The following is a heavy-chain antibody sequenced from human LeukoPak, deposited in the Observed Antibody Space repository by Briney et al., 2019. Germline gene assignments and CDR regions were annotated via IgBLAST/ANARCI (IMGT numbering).Heavy chain of an antibody. V-gene: IGHV3-48*03. CDR3: AREYSGFDFFDD. CDR1: GFTFSNYE. CDR2: ISSGGSTI. Sequence: GGSLRLSCAASGFTFSNYEMNWVRQAPGKGLEWVSYISSGGSTIYYADSVKGRFTISRDNAKNSLYLQMNSLRAEDTAVYYCAREYSGFDFFDDWGQETLATVSS. J-gene: IGHJ4*02. D-gene: IGHD5-12*01.